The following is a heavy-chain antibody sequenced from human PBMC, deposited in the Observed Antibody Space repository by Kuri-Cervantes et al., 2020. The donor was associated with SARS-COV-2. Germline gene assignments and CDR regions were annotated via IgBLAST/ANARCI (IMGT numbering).Heavy chain of an antibody. CDR3: AKMEGGFLEWTWIDY. CDR2: IRYDGSNK. Sequence: GGSLRLSCAASGFIFSSYGMHWVRQAPGKGLEWVAFIRYDGSNKYYADSVKGRFTISRDNSKNTLYLQMNSLRAEDTAVYYCAKMEGGFLEWTWIDYWGQGTLVTVSS. CDR1: GFIFSSYG. J-gene: IGHJ4*02. V-gene: IGHV3-30*02. D-gene: IGHD3-3*01.